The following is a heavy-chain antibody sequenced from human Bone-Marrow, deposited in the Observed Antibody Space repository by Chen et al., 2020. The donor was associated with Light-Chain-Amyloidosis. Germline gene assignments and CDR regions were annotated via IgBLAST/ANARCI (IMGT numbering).Heavy chain of an antibody. Sequence: EVKLVESGGGLVQTGGSLRLSCATSGFNFSSFGMSGVRQAPGKGLEWVSTVSGSTVSTYYAGAVKGRFIISRDNSKSTLYLQMNSLRAGDTAVYFCTRKGGYFDFWGQGSLVTVSS. D-gene: IGHD3-10*01. J-gene: IGHJ4*02. V-gene: IGHV3-23*04. CDR1: GFNFSSFG. CDR2: VSGSTVST. CDR3: TRKGGYFDF.